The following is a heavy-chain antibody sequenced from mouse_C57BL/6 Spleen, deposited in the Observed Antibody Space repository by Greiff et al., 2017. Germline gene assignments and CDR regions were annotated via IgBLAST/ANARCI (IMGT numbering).Heavy chain of an antibody. CDR3: ANTGFNWYCDV. CDR2: IWRGGST. Sequence: VKLVESGPGLVQPSQSLSITCTVSGFSLTSYGVHWVRQSPGKGLEWLGVIWRGGSTDYNDAFMSRLSITKDNSKIQVFFKMISLQADDTAIYYCANTGFNWYCDVWGTGTTVTVSS. V-gene: IGHV2-5*01. J-gene: IGHJ1*03. CDR1: GFSLTSYG. D-gene: IGHD4-1*01.